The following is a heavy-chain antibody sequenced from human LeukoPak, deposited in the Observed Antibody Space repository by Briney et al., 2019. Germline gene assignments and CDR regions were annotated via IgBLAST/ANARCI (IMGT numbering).Heavy chain of an antibody. V-gene: IGHV1-18*01. CDR3: ARDRSLYSSTWYVPRDGFDI. D-gene: IGHD6-13*01. CDR1: GYTFTSYG. CDR2: ISGYNGNT. Sequence: GASVKVSCKASGYTFTSYGISWVRQAPGQGLEWMGWISGYNGNTNYAQKLQGRVTMTTDTSTSTAYMELSSLRSEDTAVYYCARDRSLYSSTWYVPRDGFDIWGQGTMVTVSS. J-gene: IGHJ3*02.